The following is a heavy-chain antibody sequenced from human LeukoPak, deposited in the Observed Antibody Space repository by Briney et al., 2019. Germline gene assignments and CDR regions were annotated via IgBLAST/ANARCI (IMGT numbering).Heavy chain of an antibody. V-gene: IGHV3-23*01. CDR3: ARGGGATDY. CDR2: ITYNSDTT. D-gene: IGHD1-26*01. J-gene: IGHJ4*02. CDR1: GFTFSAYG. Sequence: GGSLRLSCAASGFTFSAYGMTWVRQAPGKGLEWVSVITYNSDTTYYADSVKGRFTISRDNAKNSLYLQMNSLRAEDTAVYYCARGGGATDYWGQGTLVTVSS.